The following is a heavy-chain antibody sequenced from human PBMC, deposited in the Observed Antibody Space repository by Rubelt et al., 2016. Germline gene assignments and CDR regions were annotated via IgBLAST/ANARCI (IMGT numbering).Heavy chain of an antibody. Sequence: QVQLQQWGAGLLKPSETLSLTCAVYGGSFSGYYWSWIRQPPGKGLEWIGEINHSGSTNYNPSPKGGVTRSVDTSKNQFSLKLSSVTAADTAGYYCARDHGDGYNWGVDYWGQGTLVTVSS. D-gene: IGHD5-24*01. CDR3: ARDHGDGYNWGVDY. J-gene: IGHJ4*02. V-gene: IGHV4-34*01. CDR2: INHSGST. CDR1: GGSFSGYY.